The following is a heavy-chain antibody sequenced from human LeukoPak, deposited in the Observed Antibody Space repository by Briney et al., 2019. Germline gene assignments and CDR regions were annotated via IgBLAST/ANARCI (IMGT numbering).Heavy chain of an antibody. CDR3: AKARVASYYYNYGLDV. CDR2: ISYDGSKR. J-gene: IGHJ6*02. CDR1: GYSFSRYT. Sequence: GGSLRPSCVASGYSFSRYTMHWVRQAPGKGLEWVATISYDGSKRFYEDSVKGRFTISRDDSKTTLYLQMNSLRIEDTAVYYCAKARVASYYYNYGLDVWGQGTTVTVSS. V-gene: IGHV3-30-3*01.